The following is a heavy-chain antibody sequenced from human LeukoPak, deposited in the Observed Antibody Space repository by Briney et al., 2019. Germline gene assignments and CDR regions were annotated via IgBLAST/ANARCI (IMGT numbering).Heavy chain of an antibody. V-gene: IGHV1-46*01. J-gene: IGHJ4*02. CDR3: ARGNRVTTVVSPADY. Sequence: ASVKVSCKASGYSFTSHYMHWVRQAPGQGLEWLGLINPSGGSTSYAQKFQGRVTMTRDMSTSTVYMELSSLRSEDTAVYYCARGNRVTTVVSPADYWGQGTLVTVSS. D-gene: IGHD4-23*01. CDR2: INPSGGST. CDR1: GYSFTSHY.